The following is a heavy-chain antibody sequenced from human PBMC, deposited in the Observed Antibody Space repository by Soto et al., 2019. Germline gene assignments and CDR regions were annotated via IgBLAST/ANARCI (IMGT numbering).Heavy chain of an antibody. CDR2: IYYSGST. V-gene: IGHV4-59*13. CDR3: ARGGHSSGWPLDY. D-gene: IGHD6-19*01. Sequence: SETLSLTCTVSGGSISSYYWSWIRQPPGKGLEWIGYIYYSGSTNYKPSLKSRVTISVDTSKNQFSLKLSSVTAADTAVYYCARGGHSSGWPLDYWGQGTLVTVS. J-gene: IGHJ4*02. CDR1: GGSISSYY.